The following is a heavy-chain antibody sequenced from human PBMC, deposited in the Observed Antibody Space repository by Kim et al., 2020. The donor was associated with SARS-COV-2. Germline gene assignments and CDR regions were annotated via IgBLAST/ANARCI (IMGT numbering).Heavy chain of an antibody. CDR1: GYTFTTYG. V-gene: IGHV1-18*04. CDR3: ARGGRYSDNFPFFYYYGLDV. Sequence: ASVKVSCKASGYTFTTYGITWVRQAPGQGLEWMGWISGYTGNPNYAQKLQGRVTMTTDTSTSTVYMELRSLRSDDTAVYYCARGGRYSDNFPFFYYYGLDVWGQGTTVTVSS. D-gene: IGHD5-12*01. CDR2: ISGYTGNP. J-gene: IGHJ6*02.